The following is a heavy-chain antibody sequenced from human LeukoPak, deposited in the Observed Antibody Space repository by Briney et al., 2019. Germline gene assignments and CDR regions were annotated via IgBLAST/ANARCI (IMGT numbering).Heavy chain of an antibody. CDR2: VYYSGST. J-gene: IGHJ6*04. CDR3: ARDPVPAAMRLREDV. V-gene: IGHV4-39*07. D-gene: IGHD2-2*01. CDR1: GGSISSSSYY. Sequence: SETLSLTCTVSGGSISSSSYYWGWIRQPPGKGLEWIGSVYYSGSTYYNPSLKSRVTISVDTSKNQFSLKLSSVTAADTAVYYCARDPVPAAMRLREDVWGKGTTVTISS.